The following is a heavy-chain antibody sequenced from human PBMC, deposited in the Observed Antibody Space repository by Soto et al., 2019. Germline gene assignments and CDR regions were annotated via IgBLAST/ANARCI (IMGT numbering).Heavy chain of an antibody. CDR3: YAAPYDFWSGYFYWFDP. CDR2: IYPGDSDT. J-gene: IGHJ5*02. V-gene: IGHV5-51*01. Sequence: GESLKISCKGSGYSFTSYWIGWVRQMPGKGLEWMGIIYPGDSDTRYSPSFQGQVTISADKSISTAYLQWSSLKASDTAMYYCYAAPYDFWSGYFYWFDPWGQGTLVTVSS. CDR1: GYSFTSYW. D-gene: IGHD3-3*01.